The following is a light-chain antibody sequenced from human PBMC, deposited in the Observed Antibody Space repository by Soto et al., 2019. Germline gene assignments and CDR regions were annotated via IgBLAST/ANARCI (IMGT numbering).Light chain of an antibody. CDR2: SNH. CDR1: SGSLS. V-gene: IGLV1-44*01. J-gene: IGLJ1*01. CDR3: AAWDDSLNGLYV. Sequence: QLVLTQPPSASGTPGQRLTISCSASSGSLSVDWYQHLPGTAPKLLIQSNHQRPSGVPDRFSGSKSGTSASLAISGLQPEDDGDYYCAAWDDSLNGLYVFGTGTKLTVL.